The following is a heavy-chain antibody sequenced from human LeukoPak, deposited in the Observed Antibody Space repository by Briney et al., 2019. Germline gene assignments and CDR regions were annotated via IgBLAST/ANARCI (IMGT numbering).Heavy chain of an antibody. CDR3: GRVFGEFIDAVDI. D-gene: IGHD3-10*02. Sequence: GGSLRLFCAASGFTLEDYCMRWVRHAPGKGLEGGLGINWNGGSKGYTDSVRRRFTISRDNPNNSLYLAQNSLRSGDAAVYYCGRVFGEFIDAVDIWGQGTMVTVSS. V-gene: IGHV3-20*04. CDR2: INWNGGSK. CDR1: GFTLEDYC. J-gene: IGHJ3*02.